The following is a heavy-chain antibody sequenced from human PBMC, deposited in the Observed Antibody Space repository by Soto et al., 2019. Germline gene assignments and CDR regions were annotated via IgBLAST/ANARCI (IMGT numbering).Heavy chain of an antibody. J-gene: IGHJ4*02. Sequence: QVQLQESGPGLVKPSGTLSLTCAVSGGSISSSNWWSWVRQPPGKGLEWIGEIYHSGSTNYNPSLESRVTISVDKSKNQFSLKLSSVTAADTAVYYCARAEVDTAMVNVPVTATYYFDYWGQGTLVTVSS. CDR3: ARAEVDTAMVNVPVTATYYFDY. D-gene: IGHD5-18*01. CDR1: GGSISSSNW. V-gene: IGHV4-4*02. CDR2: IYHSGST.